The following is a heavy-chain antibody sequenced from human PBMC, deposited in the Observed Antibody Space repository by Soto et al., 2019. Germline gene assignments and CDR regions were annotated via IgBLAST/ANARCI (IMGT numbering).Heavy chain of an antibody. V-gene: IGHV1-69*01. J-gene: IGHJ4*02. Sequence: QVQLVQSGAEVKKPGSSVKVSCKASGGTFSRNDISWVLQAPGQGLEWMGGIIPLFGTAKYAQKFQGRLSITADESTSTVYMDLSSLRSEDTAVYYCARQFDNDSSGYYYAYWGQGTLVTVSS. CDR3: ARQFDNDSSGYYYAY. CDR2: IIPLFGTA. D-gene: IGHD3-22*01. CDR1: GGTFSRND.